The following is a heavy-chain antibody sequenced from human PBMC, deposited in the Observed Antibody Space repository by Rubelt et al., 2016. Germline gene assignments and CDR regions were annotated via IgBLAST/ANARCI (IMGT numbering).Heavy chain of an antibody. Sequence: EMQLVESGGGLIQPGGSLRLSCVASGFTLSSYAMSWVRQAPGKRLEWVSGISGSGSSTSFADSVKGPFTLSRDSSKNTLYPQMNSLRAEDTAIYYCARVYSSAWFNDHWGQGTLVTVSS. D-gene: IGHD6-19*01. J-gene: IGHJ4*02. V-gene: IGHV3-23*04. CDR3: ARVYSSAWFNDH. CDR1: GFTLSSYA. CDR2: ISGSGSST.